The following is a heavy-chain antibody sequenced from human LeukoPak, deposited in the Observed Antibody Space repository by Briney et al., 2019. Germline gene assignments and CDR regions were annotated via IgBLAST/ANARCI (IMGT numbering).Heavy chain of an antibody. D-gene: IGHD3-22*01. V-gene: IGHV3-11*01. CDR2: ISRSGTSL. Sequence: GGSLRLSCAASGFTFSDYYMTWIRQAPGKGLEYVSHISRSGTSLYYGDSVKGRFSISRDNAKNSLYLQMDRLRVEDTAVYYCARDKGDYHTSGSLFVFGGQGTLVTVSS. CDR1: GFTFSDYY. J-gene: IGHJ4*02. CDR3: ARDKGDYHTSGSLFVF.